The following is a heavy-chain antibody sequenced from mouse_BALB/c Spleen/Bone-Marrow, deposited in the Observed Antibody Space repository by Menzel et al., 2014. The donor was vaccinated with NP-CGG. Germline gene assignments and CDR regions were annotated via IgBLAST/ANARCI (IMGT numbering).Heavy chain of an antibody. J-gene: IGHJ4*01. V-gene: IGHV1-15*01. Sequence: QVQLKDSGAELVRPGASVTLSCKASGYTFTDYEMHWVEQTPAHGLEWIGTLDPETGGTAYNQKFKDMAKLTADKSSTTAYMELRSLTSEDSAVYYCANWGYYAMDYWGQGISVTASS. D-gene: IGHD4-1*01. CDR2: LDPETGGT. CDR1: GYTFTDYE. CDR3: ANWGYYAMDY.